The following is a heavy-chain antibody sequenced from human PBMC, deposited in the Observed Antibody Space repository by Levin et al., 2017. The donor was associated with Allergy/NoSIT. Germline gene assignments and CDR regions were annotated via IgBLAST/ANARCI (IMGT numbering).Heavy chain of an antibody. CDR1: GFTFDDYG. J-gene: IGHJ4*02. D-gene: IGHD3-10*01. V-gene: IGHV3-20*04. CDR2: INWNGGST. Sequence: GGSLRLSCAASGFTFDDYGMSWVRQAPGKGLESVSGINWNGGSTGYADSVKGRFTISRDNAKNSLYLQMNSLRAEDTALYYCARGGYYGPGRYSGCDYWGQGTLVTVSS. CDR3: ARGGYYGPGRYSGCDY.